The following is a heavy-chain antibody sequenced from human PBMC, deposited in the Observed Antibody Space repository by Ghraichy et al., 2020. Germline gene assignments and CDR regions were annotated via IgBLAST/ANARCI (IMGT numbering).Heavy chain of an antibody. V-gene: IGHV3-23*01. D-gene: IGHD2-2*01. CDR2: ISGSGGST. Sequence: LSLTCAASGFTFSSYAMSWVRQAPGKGLEWVSAISGSGGSTYYADSVKGRFTISRDNSKNTLYLQMNSLRAEDTAVYYCAKVRQLYCSSTSCYPDAFDIWGQGTMVTVSS. CDR1: GFTFSSYA. CDR3: AKVRQLYCSSTSCYPDAFDI. J-gene: IGHJ3*02.